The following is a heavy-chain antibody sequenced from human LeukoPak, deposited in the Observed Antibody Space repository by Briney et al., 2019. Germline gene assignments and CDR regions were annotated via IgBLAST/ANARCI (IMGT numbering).Heavy chain of an antibody. D-gene: IGHD5-12*01. CDR2: INPNSGGT. J-gene: IGHJ4*02. V-gene: IGHV1-2*02. CDR1: GYTFTGYY. Sequence: ASVKVSCKASGYTFTGYYMHWVRQAPGQGLEWMGWINPNSGGTNYAQKFQGRVTMTRDTSISTAYMELSRLRSDDTAVYYCARDLGGIVATIPDYWGQGTLVTVSS. CDR3: ARDLGGIVATIPDY.